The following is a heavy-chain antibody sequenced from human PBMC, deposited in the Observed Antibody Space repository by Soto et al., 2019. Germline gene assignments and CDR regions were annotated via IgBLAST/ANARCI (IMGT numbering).Heavy chain of an antibody. CDR3: ARGYYDTSGYYPIDF. J-gene: IGHJ4*02. V-gene: IGHV1-8*01. CDR2: VNPNSGNT. D-gene: IGHD3-22*01. Sequence: ASVKVSCKASGYTFTSYDVMWVRQATGQGLEWMGWVNPNSGNTDSAQKFQGRVTMTWVTSINTAYMELSSLRSEDTAVYYCARGYYDTSGYYPIDFWGQGTLVTVSS. CDR1: GYTFTSYD.